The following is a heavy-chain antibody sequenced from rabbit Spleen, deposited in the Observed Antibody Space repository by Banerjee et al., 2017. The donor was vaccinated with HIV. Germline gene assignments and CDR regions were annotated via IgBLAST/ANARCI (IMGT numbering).Heavy chain of an antibody. V-gene: IGHV1S40*01. Sequence: QSLEESGGDLVKPGASLTLTCTASGFSFSNSDYMCWVRQAPGKGLEWISCIAGSSSDFTYSATWAKGRFTISKTSSTTVTLQMTSLTVADTATYFCARDTGTSFSTYGMDLWGQGPSSPS. CDR3: ARDTGTSFSTYGMDL. J-gene: IGHJ6*01. D-gene: IGHD7-1*01. CDR1: GFSFSNSDY. CDR2: IAGSSSDFT.